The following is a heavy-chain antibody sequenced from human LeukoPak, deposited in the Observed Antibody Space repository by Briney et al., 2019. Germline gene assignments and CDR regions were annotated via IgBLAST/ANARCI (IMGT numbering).Heavy chain of an antibody. CDR2: INPNSGGT. CDR3: ARASYYDILAGYYLPHLFDY. CDR1: GYTFTGYY. V-gene: IGHV1-2*02. D-gene: IGHD3-9*01. J-gene: IGHJ4*02. Sequence: ASVKVSCKASGYTFTGYYMHWVRQAPGKGLEWMGWINPNSGGTNYAPNFQGRVTITRDTSISTAYMELSRLRSDDTAVYYWARASYYDILAGYYLPHLFDYWGQGTLVTVSS.